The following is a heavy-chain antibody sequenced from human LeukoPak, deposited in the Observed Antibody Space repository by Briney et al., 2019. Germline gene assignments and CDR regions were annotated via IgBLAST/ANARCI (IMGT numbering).Heavy chain of an antibody. J-gene: IGHJ4*02. Sequence: PSETLSLTCAVSGGSISSGGDSWSWIRQPPGKGLEWIGYIYHSGSTYYNPSLKSRVTISVDRSKNQFSLKLSSVTAADTAVYYCARDNSSSWYAFDYWGQGTLVTVSS. CDR1: GGSISSGGDS. D-gene: IGHD6-13*01. CDR3: ARDNSSSWYAFDY. CDR2: IYHSGST. V-gene: IGHV4-30-2*01.